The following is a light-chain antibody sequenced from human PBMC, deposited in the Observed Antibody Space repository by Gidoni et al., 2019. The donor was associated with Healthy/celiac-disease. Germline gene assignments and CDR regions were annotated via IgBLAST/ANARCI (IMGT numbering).Light chain of an antibody. J-gene: IGKJ2*04. V-gene: IGKV4-1*01. CDR1: QSVLYSSNNKNY. CDR3: QQYYSTPCS. CDR2: WAS. Sequence: MTQYPDSLAVSLGERATINCKSSQSVLYSSNNKNYLAWYQQKPGQPPKLLIYWASTRESGVPDRFSGSGSGTDFTLTISSLQAEDVAVYYCQQYYSTPCSFGQGTKLEIK.